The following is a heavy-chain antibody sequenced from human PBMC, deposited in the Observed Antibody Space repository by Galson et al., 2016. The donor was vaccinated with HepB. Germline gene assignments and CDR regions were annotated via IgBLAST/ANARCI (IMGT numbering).Heavy chain of an antibody. CDR1: GFIFSSYA. CDR3: ARARGFYDAFNV. V-gene: IGHV3-23*01. Sequence: SLRLSCAASGFIFSSYAMAWVRQAPGRGLERVPTISGSAGHAFYADSVKGRVTVFKDNSGNILYLQSNSLRADDTAIYHCARARGFYDAFNVWGPGTTVTVSS. CDR2: ISGSAGHA. J-gene: IGHJ3*01. D-gene: IGHD5-12*01.